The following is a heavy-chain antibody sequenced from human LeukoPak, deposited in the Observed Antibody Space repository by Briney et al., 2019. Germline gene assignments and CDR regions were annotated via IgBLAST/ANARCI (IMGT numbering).Heavy chain of an antibody. CDR1: GLTFSRSW. D-gene: IGHD3-10*01. V-gene: IGHV3-7*01. Sequence: GGSLRLSCAASGLTFSRSWMHWIRQTPGKGLEWVAGIKEDGGQKDYVASVRGRFTISRDNARNSLYLQMNNLRADDTAVYYCATGGPMGSSWGQGTLVIVSA. CDR3: ATGGPMGSS. CDR2: IKEDGGQK. J-gene: IGHJ4*02.